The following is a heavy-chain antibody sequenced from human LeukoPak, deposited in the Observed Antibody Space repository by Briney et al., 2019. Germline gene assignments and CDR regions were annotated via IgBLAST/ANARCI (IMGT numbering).Heavy chain of an antibody. CDR2: IFPSGGEI. CDR3: AKIAETSGSYGQGYDY. CDR1: GFTFSSYA. D-gene: IGHD1-26*01. J-gene: IGHJ4*02. V-gene: IGHV3-23*01. Sequence: GGSLRLSCAASGFTFSSYAMNWVRQAPGKGLEWVSSIFPSGGEIHYADSVRGRFTISRDNSKSTLSLQMNSLRAEDTAVYYCAKIAETSGSYGQGYDYWGQGTLVTVSS.